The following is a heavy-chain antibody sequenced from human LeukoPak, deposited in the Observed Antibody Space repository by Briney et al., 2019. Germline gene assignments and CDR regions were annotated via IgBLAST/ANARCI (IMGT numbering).Heavy chain of an antibody. V-gene: IGHV4-59*08. D-gene: IGHD2-21*02. Sequence: SETLSLTCTVSGGSISSYYWSWIRQPPGKGLEWIGYIYYSGSTNYNPSLKSRVTISVDTSRNQFSLKLTSVTAADTAVYYCARHGHHGDHDYWGQGTLVTVSS. J-gene: IGHJ4*02. CDR1: GGSISSYY. CDR2: IYYSGST. CDR3: ARHGHHGDHDY.